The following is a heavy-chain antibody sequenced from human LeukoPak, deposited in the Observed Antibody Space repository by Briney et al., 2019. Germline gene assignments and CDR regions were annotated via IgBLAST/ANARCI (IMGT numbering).Heavy chain of an antibody. V-gene: IGHV3-23*01. D-gene: IGHD5-18*01. CDR1: GFTFSSYG. CDR2: INTGGTNT. CDR3: ASQLWNSDY. J-gene: IGHJ4*02. Sequence: PGGSLRLSCAASGFTFSSYGMSWVRQAPGKGLEWVSSINTGGTNTHYADSVKGRFTISRDNSKNTLYLQMNSLRAEDTAVYYCASQLWNSDYWGQGTLVTVS.